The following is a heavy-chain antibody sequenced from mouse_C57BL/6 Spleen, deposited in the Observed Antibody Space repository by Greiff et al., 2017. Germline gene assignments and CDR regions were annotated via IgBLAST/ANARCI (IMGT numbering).Heavy chain of an antibody. J-gene: IGHJ3*01. CDR1: GYTFTSYW. CDR2: IDPSDSYT. Sequence: QVQLQQPGAELVMPGASVKLSCKASGYTFTSYWMHWVKQRPGQGLEWIGAIDPSDSYTNYNQKFKGKSTLTVDKSSSTAYMQLSSLTSEDSAVDYCAAIDYDYDDGFAYWGQGTLVTVSA. CDR3: AAIDYDYDDGFAY. V-gene: IGHV1-69*01. D-gene: IGHD2-4*01.